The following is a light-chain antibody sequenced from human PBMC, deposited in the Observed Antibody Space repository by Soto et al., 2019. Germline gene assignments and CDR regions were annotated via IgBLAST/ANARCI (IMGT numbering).Light chain of an antibody. V-gene: IGLV1-51*02. J-gene: IGLJ1*01. CDR2: ENN. CDR3: GTWGSSLSAPYV. CDR1: SSNIGNNY. Sequence: QSVLTQPPSVSAAPGQKVTISCSGSSSNIGNNYVSWYQQLPGTAPKLLIFENNKRPSGIPDRFSGSKSGTSATLGITGLQTGDEANYYCGTWGSSLSAPYVFGTGTKVTVL.